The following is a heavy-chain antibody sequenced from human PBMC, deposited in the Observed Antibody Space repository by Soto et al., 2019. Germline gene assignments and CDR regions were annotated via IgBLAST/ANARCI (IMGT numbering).Heavy chain of an antibody. V-gene: IGHV3-48*02. CDR1: GFTFSSYS. Sequence: EVQLVESGGGLVQPGGSLRLSCAASGFTFSSYSMNWVRQAPGKGLEWVSYISSSSSTIYYADSVKGRFTISRDNAKNSLYLPMNSLRDEDTSVYYCARDESGYYDSSGYFVYGGAHDYWGQGTLVTVSS. J-gene: IGHJ4*02. D-gene: IGHD3-22*01. CDR3: ARDESGYYDSSGYFVYGGAHDY. CDR2: ISSSSSTI.